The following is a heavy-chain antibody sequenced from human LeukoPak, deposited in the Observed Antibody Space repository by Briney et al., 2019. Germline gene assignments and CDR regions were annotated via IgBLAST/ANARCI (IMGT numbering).Heavy chain of an antibody. CDR1: GFTFSKPW. CDR3: ARDPGFGALDY. Sequence: PGGSLRLSCAAPGFTFSKPWMSWVRQAPGKGLEWVANIKGDGSEKYYVDSVKGRFIITRDNAENSLYLHMNSLRAEDTAVYYCARDPGFGALDYWGQGTLVTVSS. D-gene: IGHD3-9*01. V-gene: IGHV3-7*05. J-gene: IGHJ4*02. CDR2: IKGDGSEK.